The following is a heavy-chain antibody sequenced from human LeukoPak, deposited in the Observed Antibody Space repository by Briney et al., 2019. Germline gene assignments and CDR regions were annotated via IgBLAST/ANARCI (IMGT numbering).Heavy chain of an antibody. Sequence: ASVKVSCKASGYTFTGYFMHWVRQAPEQGLEWMGWINPNSGGTNSAQNFQGRVTMTRDTSISTAYMELSGLRSDDTAVYYCAKTRYGGNPLGAFDIWGQGTMVTVSS. CDR3: AKTRYGGNPLGAFDI. CDR1: GYTFTGYF. V-gene: IGHV1-2*02. CDR2: INPNSGGT. D-gene: IGHD4-23*01. J-gene: IGHJ3*02.